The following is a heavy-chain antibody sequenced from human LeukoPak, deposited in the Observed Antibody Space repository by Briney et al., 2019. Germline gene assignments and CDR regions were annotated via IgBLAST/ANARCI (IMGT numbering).Heavy chain of an antibody. CDR2: IYYSGST. J-gene: IGHJ4*02. CDR1: GGSISSYY. CDR3: ARLTYGSGSYYKPKFDY. D-gene: IGHD3-10*01. Sequence: LETLSLTCTVSGGSISSYYWSWIRQPPGKGLEGIGYIYYSGSTNYNPSLKSRVTISVDTSKNQFSLKLSSVTAADTAVYYCARLTYGSGSYYKPKFDYWGQGTLVSVSS. V-gene: IGHV4-59*01.